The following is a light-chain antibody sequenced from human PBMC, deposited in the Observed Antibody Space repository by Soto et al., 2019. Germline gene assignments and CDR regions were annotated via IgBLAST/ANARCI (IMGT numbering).Light chain of an antibody. CDR3: QQYFNWPRT. V-gene: IGKV3-15*01. CDR2: GAS. CDR1: QSVSSN. J-gene: IGKJ1*01. Sequence: EIVITQSPATLSVSPGERATLSCRGSQSVSSNLAWYQQNRGQAPRLLIYGASTRATGVPARFSGSGSGTEFTRTISSLQSEDVAVYYCQQYFNWPRTFGQGSKVEIK.